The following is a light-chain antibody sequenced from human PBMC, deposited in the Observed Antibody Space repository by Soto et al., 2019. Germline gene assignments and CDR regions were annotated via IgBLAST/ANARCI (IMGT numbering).Light chain of an antibody. V-gene: IGKV3-20*01. CDR1: QSVSSSF. CDR2: GAS. J-gene: IGKJ2*01. CDR3: QQYDSSPRT. Sequence: EIVLTQSPGTLSLSPGERATLSCRASQSVSSSFLAWYQQKPGQAPRLLIYGASSRATGIPDRFSGSGSGTDFTLTISRLEPEDFAVYYGQQYDSSPRTCGQGTKLEIK.